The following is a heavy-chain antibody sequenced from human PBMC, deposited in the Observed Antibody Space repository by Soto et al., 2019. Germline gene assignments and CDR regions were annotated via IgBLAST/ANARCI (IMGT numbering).Heavy chain of an antibody. Sequence: GSLRLSCAASGFICSSYDMSWVRQAPGKGLEWVSTILVDGRTFYVDSVKGRFTVSRDSSQNTVYLQMNSLTAGDTALYYCAKATATGGGAFDICGQGTMVTVSS. CDR1: GFICSSYD. CDR2: ILVDGRT. CDR3: AKATATGGGAFDI. J-gene: IGHJ3*02. D-gene: IGHD2-8*02. V-gene: IGHV3-23*01.